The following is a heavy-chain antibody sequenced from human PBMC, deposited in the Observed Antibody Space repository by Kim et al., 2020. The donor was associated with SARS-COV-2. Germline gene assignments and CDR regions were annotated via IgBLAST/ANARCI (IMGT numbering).Heavy chain of an antibody. Sequence: GGSLRLSCAASGFTFNIYAMSWVRQAPGKGLEWVSTFTFSGGATYYADSVKGRFTISRDNSKNTLYLQMNSLRAEDTAIYYCAKDQSVDGYSGFDCWGQGTLVTVSS. V-gene: IGHV3-23*01. CDR3: AKDQSVDGYSGFDC. CDR2: FTFSGGAT. D-gene: IGHD5-18*01. CDR1: GFTFNIYA. J-gene: IGHJ4*02.